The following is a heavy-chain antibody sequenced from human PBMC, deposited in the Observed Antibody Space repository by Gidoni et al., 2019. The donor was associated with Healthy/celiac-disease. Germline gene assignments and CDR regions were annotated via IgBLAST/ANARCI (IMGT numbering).Heavy chain of an antibody. CDR1: GFAFSSYA. V-gene: IGHV3-30-3*01. D-gene: IGHD6-19*01. CDR3: ARDGGSGWYGDY. Sequence: QVQLVDSGVGVVQPVRSLRLSFAASGFAFSSYAMHWVRQAPGKGLEWVAVISYDGSNKYYADSVKGRFTISRDNSKNTLYLQMNSLRAEDTAVYYCARDGGSGWYGDYWGQGTLVTVSS. CDR2: ISYDGSNK. J-gene: IGHJ4*02.